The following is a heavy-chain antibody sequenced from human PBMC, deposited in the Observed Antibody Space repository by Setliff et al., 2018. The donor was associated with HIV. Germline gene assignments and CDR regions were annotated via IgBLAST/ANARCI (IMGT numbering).Heavy chain of an antibody. J-gene: IGHJ4*01. CDR3: ARDGYYYASSGHLAYYFDY. Sequence: GASVKVSCKASGYTFTSYGMNWVRQAPGQGLEWMGWINTYTGNPTYAQDFTGRFVFSLDTSVSTAYLQISSLKAEDIAVYYCARDGYYYASSGHLAYYFDYCGHGLLVTASS. CDR2: INTYTGNP. CDR1: GYTFTSYG. V-gene: IGHV7-4-1*02. D-gene: IGHD3-22*01.